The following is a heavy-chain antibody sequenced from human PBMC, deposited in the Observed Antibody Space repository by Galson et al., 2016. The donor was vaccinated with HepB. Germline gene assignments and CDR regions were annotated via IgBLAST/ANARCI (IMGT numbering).Heavy chain of an antibody. CDR3: ARNRHCSGGSCYGA. CDR1: EFTASSNY. V-gene: IGHV3-66*01. CDR2: IYSGGST. J-gene: IGHJ5*02. Sequence: SLRLSCAAYEFTASSNYLNWIRQAPGKGLEWVSAIYSGGSTYYADSVKGRFTISRDSSKNTLYLQMNSLRAEDTAVYYCARNRHCSGGSCYGAWGQGTLVTVSS. D-gene: IGHD2-15*01.